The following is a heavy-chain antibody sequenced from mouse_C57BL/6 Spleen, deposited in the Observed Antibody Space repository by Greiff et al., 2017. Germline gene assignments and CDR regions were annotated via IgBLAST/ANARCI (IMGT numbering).Heavy chain of an antibody. J-gene: IGHJ2*01. V-gene: IGHV1-64*01. Sequence: VKLQQPGAELVKPGASVKLSCKASGYTFTSYWMHWVKQRPGQGLEWIGMIHPNSGSTNYNEKFKSKATLTVDKSSSTAYMQLSSLTSEDSAVYYCARVYDGYYVWGQGTTLTVSS. CDR3: ARVYDGYYV. D-gene: IGHD2-3*01. CDR2: IHPNSGST. CDR1: GYTFTSYW.